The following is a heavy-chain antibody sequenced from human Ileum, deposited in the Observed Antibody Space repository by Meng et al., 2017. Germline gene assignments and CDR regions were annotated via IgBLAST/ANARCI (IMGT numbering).Heavy chain of an antibody. CDR3: ARGNYSTVTKSFDY. Sequence: VSIVESGARSKKTGDSVTDSFTASGYTFSSTDINWVRQATGQGLEWVGWMNPNSGNTGYAQKFQGRVTMTRNTSISTAYMELNSLRSEDTAVYYCARGNYSTVTKSFDYWGQGTLVTVSS. J-gene: IGHJ4*02. CDR2: MNPNSGNT. V-gene: IGHV1-8*01. D-gene: IGHD1-7*01. CDR1: GYTFSSTD.